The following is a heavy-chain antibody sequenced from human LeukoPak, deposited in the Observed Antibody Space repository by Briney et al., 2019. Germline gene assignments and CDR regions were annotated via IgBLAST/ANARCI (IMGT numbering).Heavy chain of an antibody. V-gene: IGHV4-34*01. Sequence: PSETLSLTCAVYGGSFSGYYWSWIRQPPGKGLEWIGEINHSGSTNYNPSLKSRVTISVDTSKNQFSLKLSSVTAADTAVYYCARLLAAAGKDDYWGQGTLVTVSS. D-gene: IGHD6-13*01. CDR2: INHSGST. J-gene: IGHJ4*02. CDR3: ARLLAAAGKDDY. CDR1: GGSFSGYY.